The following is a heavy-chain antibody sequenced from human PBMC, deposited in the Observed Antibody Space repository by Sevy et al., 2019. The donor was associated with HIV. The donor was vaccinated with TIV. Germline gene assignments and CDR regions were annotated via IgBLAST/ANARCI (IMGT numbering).Heavy chain of an antibody. J-gene: IGHJ6*02. CDR1: EFTFSDYY. CDR3: ARGGGRVFYYYGMDV. V-gene: IGHV3-11*01. CDR2: ISSGASGRTI. D-gene: IGHD1-1*01. Sequence: GGSLRLSCAASEFTFSDYYMSWIRQAPGKGLECVSYISSGASGRTIYYADSVKGRFTISRDNVKNSVYLQMNSLRAEDTAVYHCARGGGRVFYYYGMDVWGQGTTVTVSS.